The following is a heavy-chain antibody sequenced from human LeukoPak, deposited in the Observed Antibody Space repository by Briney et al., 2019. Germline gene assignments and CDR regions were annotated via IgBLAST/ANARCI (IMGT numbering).Heavy chain of an antibody. Sequence: PSETLSLTCTVSGGSISSSSYYWGWIRQPPGKGLEWIGSIYYSGSTYCNPSLKSRVTISVDTSKNQFSLKLSSVTAADTAVYYCARQQQGNFDYWGLGTLVTVSS. CDR1: GGSISSSSYY. CDR3: ARQQQGNFDY. CDR2: IYYSGST. D-gene: IGHD6-13*01. V-gene: IGHV4-39*01. J-gene: IGHJ4*02.